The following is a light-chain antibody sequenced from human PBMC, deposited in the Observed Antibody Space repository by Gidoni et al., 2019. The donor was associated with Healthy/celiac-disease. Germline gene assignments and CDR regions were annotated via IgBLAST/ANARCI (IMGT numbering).Light chain of an antibody. CDR1: QSISSW. V-gene: IGKV1-5*03. CDR3: QQYYSYS. Sequence: DIQMTQSPSTLSASVGDRVTITCRASQSISSWLAWYQQKPGKAPKLLIYQASSLGSGVPSRFSGSGSGTEFTLTISSLQPVDFATYYCQQYYSYSFGHGTKVEIK. J-gene: IGKJ1*01. CDR2: QAS.